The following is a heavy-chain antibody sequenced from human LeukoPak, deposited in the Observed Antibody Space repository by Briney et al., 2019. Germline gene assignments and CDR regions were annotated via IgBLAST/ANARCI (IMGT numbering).Heavy chain of an antibody. D-gene: IGHD3-3*01. V-gene: IGHV3-7*03. CDR1: GFTFGEYW. J-gene: IGHJ4*02. Sequence: PGGSLRLSCVASGFTFGEYWMSWVRQAPGKGLEWVANIKLDGSEKNYVDSVKGRFTISRDNTKNSLYLRMNSLRVEDTAVFYCARDQYDTWSRRGNFDSWGQGTLVIVSS. CDR2: IKLDGSEK. CDR3: ARDQYDTWSRRGNFDS.